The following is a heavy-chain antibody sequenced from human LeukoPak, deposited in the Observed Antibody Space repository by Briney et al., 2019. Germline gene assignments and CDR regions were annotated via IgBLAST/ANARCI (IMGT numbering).Heavy chain of an antibody. CDR1: GFTVSSNY. D-gene: IGHD5-18*01. CDR3: AKEGQLWLQYYFDY. V-gene: IGHV3-53*05. J-gene: IGHJ4*02. CDR2: IYSGGST. Sequence: GGSLRLSCAASGFTVSSNYMSWVRQAPGKGLEWVSVIYSGGSTYYADSVKGRFTISRDNSKNTLYLQMNSLRAEDTAVYYCAKEGQLWLQYYFDYWGQGTLVTVSS.